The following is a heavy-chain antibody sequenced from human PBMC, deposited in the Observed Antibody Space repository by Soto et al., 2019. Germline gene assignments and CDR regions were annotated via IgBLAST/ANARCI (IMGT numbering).Heavy chain of an antibody. D-gene: IGHD4-17*01. V-gene: IGHV4-30-2*01. CDR2: IYHSGST. J-gene: IGHJ4*02. CDR1: GGSISSGGYS. Sequence: QLQLQESGSGLVKPSQTLSLTCAVSGGSISSGGYSWSWIRQPPGKGLEWIGYIYHSGSTYYNPSLKSRVTISLDRSKKQFSLKLSSVTAAETAVYYCATGMTTVTTLDYWGQGTLVTVSS. CDR3: ATGMTTVTTLDY.